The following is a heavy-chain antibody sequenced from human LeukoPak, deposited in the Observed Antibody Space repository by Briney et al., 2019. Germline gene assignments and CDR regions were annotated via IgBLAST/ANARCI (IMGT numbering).Heavy chain of an antibody. CDR2: ISKSDGST. Sequence: PGGSLRLSCAASGFTFSSYAMTWVRQAPGKGLAWVSSISKSDGSTYYADSVKGRFTISRDNAKNSLYLQMNSLRAEDTAVYYCARASGDIVETATMGSYWGQGTLVTVSS. J-gene: IGHJ4*02. CDR1: GFTFSSYA. D-gene: IGHD5-18*01. CDR3: ARASGDIVETATMGSY. V-gene: IGHV3-21*01.